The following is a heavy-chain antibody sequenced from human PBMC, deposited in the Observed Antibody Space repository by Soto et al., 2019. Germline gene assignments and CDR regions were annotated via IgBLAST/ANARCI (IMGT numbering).Heavy chain of an antibody. CDR3: ARESYCGGDCPTDYYYGMDV. CDR2: IYYSGST. CDR1: GGSVSSGSYY. Sequence: PSETLSLTCTVSGGSVSSGSYYWSWIRQPPGKGLEWIGYIYYSGSTNYNPSLKSRVTISVDTSKNQFSLKLSSVTAADTAVYYCARESYCGGDCPTDYYYGMDVWGQGTTVTVSS. D-gene: IGHD2-21*02. V-gene: IGHV4-61*01. J-gene: IGHJ6*02.